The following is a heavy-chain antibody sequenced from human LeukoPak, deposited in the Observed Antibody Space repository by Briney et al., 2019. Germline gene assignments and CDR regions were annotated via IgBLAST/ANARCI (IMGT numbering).Heavy chain of an antibody. Sequence: PSETLSLTCAVSGGSISSGSYYWSWIRQPAGKGLEWIGRIYTSGSTNYNPSLKSRVTISVDTSKNQFSLKLSSVTAADTAVYYCARSSVVPAAKYYYYMDVWGKGTTVTVSS. CDR2: IYTSGST. V-gene: IGHV4-61*02. D-gene: IGHD2-2*01. CDR3: ARSSVVPAAKYYYYMDV. J-gene: IGHJ6*03. CDR1: GGSISSGSYY.